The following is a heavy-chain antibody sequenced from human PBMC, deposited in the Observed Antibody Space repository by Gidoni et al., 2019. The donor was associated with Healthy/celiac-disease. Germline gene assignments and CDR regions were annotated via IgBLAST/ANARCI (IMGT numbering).Heavy chain of an antibody. CDR2: IYTSGST. V-gene: IGHV4-61*02. D-gene: IGHD5-18*01. CDR3: ARENTWIHQHDY. Sequence: QVQLQESGPGLVKPSQTLSLTCTVSGGSISSGSYYWSWIRQPAGKGLEWIGRIYTSGSTNYNPSLKSRVTISVDTSKNQFSLKLSSVTAADTAVYYCARENTWIHQHDYWGQGTLVTVSS. CDR1: GGSISSGSYY. J-gene: IGHJ4*02.